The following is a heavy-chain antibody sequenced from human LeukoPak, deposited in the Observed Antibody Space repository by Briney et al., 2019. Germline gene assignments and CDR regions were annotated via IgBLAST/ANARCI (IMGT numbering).Heavy chain of an antibody. CDR1: GYTFTNYY. CDR2: INPSGGST. V-gene: IGHV1-46*01. CDR3: ARADYSSSAGTYYYYGMDV. J-gene: IGHJ6*02. D-gene: IGHD6-6*01. Sequence: ASVKVSCKASGYTFTNYYIHWVRQAPGQGPEWMGLINPSGGSTSYAQKFQGRVTMTRDTSTSTVYMELSSLRSEDTAVYYCARADYSSSAGTYYYYGMDVWGQGTTVTVSS.